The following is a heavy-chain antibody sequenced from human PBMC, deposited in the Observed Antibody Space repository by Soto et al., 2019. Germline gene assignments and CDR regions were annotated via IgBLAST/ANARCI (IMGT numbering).Heavy chain of an antibody. Sequence: TLSLTCTVSGGSISSSTYYWGWIRQPPGKGLEWIGSIYYSGSTDYNPSLKSRVTTSVDASKNQFSLKLSSATAADTAVYYCARLPRLPMYFYYYYMDVWGKGTTVTVSS. J-gene: IGHJ6*03. V-gene: IGHV4-39*01. CDR2: IYYSGST. D-gene: IGHD4-17*01. CDR1: GGSISSSTYY. CDR3: ARLPRLPMYFYYYYMDV.